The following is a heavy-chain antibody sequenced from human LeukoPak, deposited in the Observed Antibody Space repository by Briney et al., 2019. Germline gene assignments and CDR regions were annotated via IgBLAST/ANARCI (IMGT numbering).Heavy chain of an antibody. CDR1: GFTFSSYA. V-gene: IGHV3-48*04. CDR2: ISSSGSTI. D-gene: IGHD1-26*01. Sequence: GGSLRLSCAASGFTFSSYAMNWVRQAPGKGLEWVSYISSSGSTIYYADSVKGRFTISRDNAKNSLYLQMNSLRAEDTAVYYCAREVGELTLDYWGQGTLVTVSS. J-gene: IGHJ4*02. CDR3: AREVGELTLDY.